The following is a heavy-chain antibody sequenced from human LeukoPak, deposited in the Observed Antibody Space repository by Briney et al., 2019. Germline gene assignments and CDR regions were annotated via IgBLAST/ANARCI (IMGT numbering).Heavy chain of an antibody. V-gene: IGHV7-4-1*02. CDR3: ARDPRAYDSSGYYDNWFDP. D-gene: IGHD3-22*01. CDR2: INTNTGNP. J-gene: IGHJ5*02. Sequence: ASVKVSCKASGYIFTIYAMNWVRQAPGQGLEWMGWINTNTGNPTYAQGFTGRFVFSLDTSVSTAYLQISSLKAEDTAVYYCARDPRAYDSSGYYDNWFDPWGQGTLVTVSS. CDR1: GYIFTIYA.